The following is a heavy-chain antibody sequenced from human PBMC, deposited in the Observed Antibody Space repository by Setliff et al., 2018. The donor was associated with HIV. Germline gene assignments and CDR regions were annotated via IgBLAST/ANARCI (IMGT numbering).Heavy chain of an antibody. CDR3: ASWGAGSNSGFDY. D-gene: IGHD3-16*01. V-gene: IGHV4-39*07. J-gene: IGHJ4*02. Sequence: SETLSLTCTVSGGSINITNFYWAWIRQPPGKGLEWLGSIYYSGTTYFHPSLKSRVTISIDTFKSQFSLKLRSVNAADTAVYYCASWGAGSNSGFDYWGRGTLVTVSS. CDR2: IYYSGTT. CDR1: GGSINITNFY.